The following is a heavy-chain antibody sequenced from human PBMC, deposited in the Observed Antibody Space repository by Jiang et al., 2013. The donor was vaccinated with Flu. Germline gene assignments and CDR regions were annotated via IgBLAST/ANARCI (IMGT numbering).Heavy chain of an antibody. J-gene: IGHJ4*02. CDR2: TYYRSKWFN. CDR3: ARDSSIAAAGGFDY. V-gene: IGHV6-1*01. CDR1: GDSVSSKSAA. Sequence: SGDSVSSKSAAWNWIRQSPSRGLEWLGRTYYRSKWFNDYAVSVKSRITINPDTSKNQFSLQLNSVTPEDTAVYYCARDSSIAAAGGFDYWGQGTLVTVSS. D-gene: IGHD6-13*01.